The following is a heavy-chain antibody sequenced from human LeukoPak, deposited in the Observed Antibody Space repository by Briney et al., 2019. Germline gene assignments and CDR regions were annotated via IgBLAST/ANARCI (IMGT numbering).Heavy chain of an antibody. CDR2: IYHSGST. CDR1: GGSISSSNW. J-gene: IGHJ6*02. CDR3: ARRSWPRYYGMDV. Sequence: PSGTLSLTCAVSGGSISSSNWWSWVRQPPGKGLEWIGEIYHSGSTNYNPSLKSRVTISVDTSKNQFSLKLSSVTAADTAVYYCARRSWPRYYGMDVWGQGTTVTVSS. V-gene: IGHV4-4*02.